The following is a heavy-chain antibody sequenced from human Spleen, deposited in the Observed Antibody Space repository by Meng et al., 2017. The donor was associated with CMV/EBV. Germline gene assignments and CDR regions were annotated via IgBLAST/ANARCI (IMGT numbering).Heavy chain of an antibody. CDR2: IYHGGKT. J-gene: IGHJ4*02. CDR3: GRVGTYSGTYPTGYFDS. CDR1: GYSISANNW. Sequence: GSLRLSCAVSGYSISANNWWCWVRQPPGKGLEWIGEIYHGGKTNYNPSLESRLTISVDKSKNQFSLKLNSVTAADTAVYYCGRVGTYSGTYPTGYFDSWGQGTLVTVSS. V-gene: IGHV4-4*02. D-gene: IGHD1-26*01.